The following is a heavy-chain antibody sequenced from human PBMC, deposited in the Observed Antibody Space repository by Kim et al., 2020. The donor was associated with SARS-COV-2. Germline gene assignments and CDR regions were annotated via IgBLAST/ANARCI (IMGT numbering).Heavy chain of an antibody. V-gene: IGHV3-23*01. Sequence: GDKTTYAHSGKGRLTISRDNSKNALYLQMSSLRAENTALYYGANFRQSDYWGQGTLVTVSS. D-gene: IGHD6-19*01. J-gene: IGHJ4*02. CDR3: ANFRQSDY. CDR2: GDKT.